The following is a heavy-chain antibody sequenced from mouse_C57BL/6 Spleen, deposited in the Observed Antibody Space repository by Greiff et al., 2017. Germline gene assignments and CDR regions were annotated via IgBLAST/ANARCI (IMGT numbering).Heavy chain of an antibody. CDR2: INPSNGGT. V-gene: IGHV1-53*01. CDR1: GYTFTSYW. D-gene: IGHD2-4*01. Sequence: QVQLQQPGTELVKPGASVKLSCKASGYTFTSYWMHWVKQRPGQGLEWIGNINPSNGGTNYNEKFKGKATLTVNKSSSTAYMELRSLTSEDSAVYYCARGPDYDGLAMDYWGQGTSVTVSS. CDR3: ARGPDYDGLAMDY. J-gene: IGHJ4*01.